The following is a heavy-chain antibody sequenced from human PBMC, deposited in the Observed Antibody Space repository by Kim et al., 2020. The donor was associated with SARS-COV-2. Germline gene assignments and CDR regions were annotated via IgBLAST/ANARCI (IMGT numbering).Heavy chain of an antibody. V-gene: IGHV3-7*01. D-gene: IGHD6-13*01. CDR3: ARAEVAAADYVAFDI. CDR1: GFTFSSYW. J-gene: IGHJ3*02. Sequence: GGSLRLSCAASGFTFSSYWMSWVRQAPGKGLEWVANIKQDGSEQYYVDSVKGRFTISRDNAKNSLYLQMNSLRAEDTAVYYCARAEVAAADYVAFDIWGRGTMVPVSS. CDR2: IKQDGSEQ.